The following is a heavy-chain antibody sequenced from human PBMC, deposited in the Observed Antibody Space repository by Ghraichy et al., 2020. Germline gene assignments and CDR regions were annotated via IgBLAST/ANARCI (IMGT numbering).Heavy chain of an antibody. CDR1: GFTFSSYA. CDR3: AKDAPIDSSHTGGIDN. V-gene: IGHV3-23*01. J-gene: IGHJ4*02. Sequence: GESLNISCAASGFTFSSYAMSWVRQAPGRGLEWVSVISSSGGSIYYADSVKGRFTISRDNSKNTLYVQMNSLRAEDTAVYYCAKDAPIDSSHTGGIDNWGQGTLVTVSS. CDR2: ISSSGGSI. D-gene: IGHD3-16*01.